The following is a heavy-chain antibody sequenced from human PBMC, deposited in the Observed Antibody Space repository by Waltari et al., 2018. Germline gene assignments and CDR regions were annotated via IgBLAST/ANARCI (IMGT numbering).Heavy chain of an antibody. D-gene: IGHD5-18*01. CDR3: ARQPLHSYGIRHFDY. CDR1: GYSFTRYW. J-gene: IGHJ4*02. Sequence: EVQLVQSGAELKKPGESLKISCEGSGYSFTRYWIGGVRQMPGKGLEWMGVIYPCDPNTRYSPAFQGQVTISVDNSITTAYLQWSSLKASDTAIYFCARQPLHSYGIRHFDYWGQGTPVTVS. CDR2: IYPCDPNT. V-gene: IGHV5-51*01.